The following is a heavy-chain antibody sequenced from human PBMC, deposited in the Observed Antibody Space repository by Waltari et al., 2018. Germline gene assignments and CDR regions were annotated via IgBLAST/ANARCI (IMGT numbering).Heavy chain of an antibody. CDR3: ARDTPYSSSWYPPPVDY. V-gene: IGHV3-53*01. CDR2: IYSGGST. Sequence: EVQLVESGGGLIQPGGSLSLSCAASGFPVISNYIRWLRQPPGKGLAWASVIYSGGSTYYADSVKGRFTISRDNSKNTLYLQMNSLRAEDTAVYDCARDTPYSSSWYPPPVDYWGQGTLVTVSS. D-gene: IGHD6-13*01. CDR1: GFPVISNY. J-gene: IGHJ4*02.